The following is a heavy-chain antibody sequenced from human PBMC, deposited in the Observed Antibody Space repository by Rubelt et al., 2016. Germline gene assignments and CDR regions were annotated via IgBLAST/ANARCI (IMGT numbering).Heavy chain of an antibody. CDR2: IYYIGNT. V-gene: IGHV4-39*01. Sequence: QLQLQESGPGPVKPSETLSLTCTVSGGSISSGSHYWGWIRQPPGKGLEWIGSIYYIGNTFNNPSLKSRVSITVDTSKNQFALRLSAVTAADTALYYCVRRRMVGYYFDQWGQGTLVTVSS. J-gene: IGHJ4*02. D-gene: IGHD2-8*01. CDR1: GGSISSGSHY. CDR3: VRRRMVGYYFDQ.